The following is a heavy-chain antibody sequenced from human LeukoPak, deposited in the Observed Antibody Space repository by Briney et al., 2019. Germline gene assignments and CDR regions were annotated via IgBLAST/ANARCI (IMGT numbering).Heavy chain of an antibody. Sequence: SETLSLTCAVSGGSFSGYYWSWIRQPPGKGLEWIGEINHSGSTNYNPSLKSRVTISVDTSKNKFSLKLSSVTAADTAVYYCARGGRITMVRGVITYQNWFDPWGQGTLVTVSS. J-gene: IGHJ5*02. V-gene: IGHV4-34*01. CDR1: GGSFSGYY. CDR3: ARGGRITMVRGVITYQNWFDP. CDR2: INHSGST. D-gene: IGHD3-10*01.